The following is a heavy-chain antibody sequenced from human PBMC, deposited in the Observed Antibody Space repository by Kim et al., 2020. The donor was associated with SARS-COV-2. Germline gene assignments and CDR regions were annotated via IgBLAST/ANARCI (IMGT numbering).Heavy chain of an antibody. D-gene: IGHD3-22*01. Sequence: SETLSLTCTVSGGSISSSFNYWGWIRQPTGKGLEWIGSVYHSGSTYDRPSLKSRVTVSVDTSKNEFYLKVTSVTAADTGVYFCASLPHDSSGYVDSWGPGILVTVSS. CDR1: GGSISSSFNY. J-gene: IGHJ4*02. V-gene: IGHV4-39*01. CDR3: ASLPHDSSGYVDS. CDR2: VYHSGST.